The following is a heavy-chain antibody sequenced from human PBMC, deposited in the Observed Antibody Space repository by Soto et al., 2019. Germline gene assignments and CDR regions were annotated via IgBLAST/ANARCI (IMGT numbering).Heavy chain of an antibody. D-gene: IGHD2-15*01. CDR3: ARDATVALGVHNSMDV. CDR2: IYYSGNT. Sequence: PSETLSLTCTVSGGSISSGYYWSWIRQHPVKGLEWIGYIYYSGNTYYNPSLKSRVSISLDTSKSQFSLKLDSVTAADTAVYYCARDATVALGVHNSMDVWGQGTTVTVSS. J-gene: IGHJ6*02. CDR1: GGSISSGYY. V-gene: IGHV4-31*03.